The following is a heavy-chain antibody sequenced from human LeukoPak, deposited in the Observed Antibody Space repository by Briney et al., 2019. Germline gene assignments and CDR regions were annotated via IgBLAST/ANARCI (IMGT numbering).Heavy chain of an antibody. J-gene: IGHJ4*02. V-gene: IGHV3-23*01. Sequence: GGSLRLSCATSGFTFSSYGMTWVRQAPGKGLEWVSAIRGSGGGTYHADSVKGRFTISRDNSKNTLYLQMNSLRDEDTALYYCAKAGIGVVGYFDYWGQGTLVTVSS. CDR1: GFTFSSYG. CDR3: AKAGIGVVGYFDY. D-gene: IGHD6-19*01. CDR2: IRGSGGGT.